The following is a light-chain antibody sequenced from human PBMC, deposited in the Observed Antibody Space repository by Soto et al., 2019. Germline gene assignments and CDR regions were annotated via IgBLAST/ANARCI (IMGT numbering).Light chain of an antibody. CDR2: GAS. V-gene: IGKV1-39*01. J-gene: IGKJ2*01. CDR3: QQSHITPYT. CDR1: QSISSY. Sequence: DIQMTQSPSSLSTSVGDRVTITCRASQSISSYLNWYQQKTGKAPKLLICGASTLQSGVPSRFSGSGSGTEFTLTISGLQREELAFYYCQQSHITPYTFGQGTILEIK.